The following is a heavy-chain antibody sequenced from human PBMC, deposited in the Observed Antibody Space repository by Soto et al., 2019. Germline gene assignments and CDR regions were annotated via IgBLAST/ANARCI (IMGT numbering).Heavy chain of an antibody. CDR2: ANPILSLS. Sequence: QVQLVQSGAEVKRPGPSVKVSCKASGDTFSFYSINWVRQAPGLGLDWMGRANPILSLSSYAQRFQGRVTTSADKSTSTACIVISGVRSEDTAIYFCATSYGSGYRALDYWRQGAQVVVSS. V-gene: IGHV1-69*02. D-gene: IGHD3-10*01. CDR3: ATSYGSGYRALDY. CDR1: GDTFSFYS. J-gene: IGHJ4*02.